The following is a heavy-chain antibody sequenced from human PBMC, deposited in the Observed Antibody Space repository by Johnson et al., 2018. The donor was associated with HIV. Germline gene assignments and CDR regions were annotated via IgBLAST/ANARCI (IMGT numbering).Heavy chain of an antibody. D-gene: IGHD6-6*01. CDR1: GFTFSNAW. Sequence: VQLVESGGGLVKPGGSLRLSCAASGFTFSNAWMSWVRQAPGKGLEWVGRIKSKTDGGTTDYAAPVKGRFTISRDDSKNTLYLQMNSLKTEDTAVYYCAKDGSSYAFDIWGQGTVVTVSS. J-gene: IGHJ3*02. CDR2: IKSKTDGGTT. CDR3: AKDGSSYAFDI. V-gene: IGHV3-15*01.